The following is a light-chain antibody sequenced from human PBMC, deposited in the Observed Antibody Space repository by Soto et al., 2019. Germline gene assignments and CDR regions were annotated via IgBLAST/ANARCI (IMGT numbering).Light chain of an antibody. CDR2: QDN. CDR3: QAWDSSHVV. CDR1: KLGDKY. J-gene: IGLJ2*01. Sequence: SYELTRPPSVSVSPGQTASITCSGDKLGDKYACWYQQKPGQSPVMVIYQDNKRPSGISERFSGSNSGNTATLTISGTQSLDEADYYCQAWDSSHVVFGGGTKLTVL. V-gene: IGLV3-1*01.